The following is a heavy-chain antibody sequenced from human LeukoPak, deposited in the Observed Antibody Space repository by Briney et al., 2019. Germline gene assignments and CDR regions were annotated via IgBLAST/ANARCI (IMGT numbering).Heavy chain of an antibody. V-gene: IGHV4-39*07. CDR2: IYYSGST. Sequence: TSETLSLTCTVSGGSISSSSYYWGWIRQPPGKGLEWIGGIYYSGSTYYNPSLKSRVTISVDTSKNQFSLKLSSVTAADTAVYYCARVYSVVVAATRGGWFDPWGQGTLVTVSS. D-gene: IGHD2-15*01. J-gene: IGHJ5*02. CDR3: ARVYSVVVAATRGGWFDP. CDR1: GGSISSSSYY.